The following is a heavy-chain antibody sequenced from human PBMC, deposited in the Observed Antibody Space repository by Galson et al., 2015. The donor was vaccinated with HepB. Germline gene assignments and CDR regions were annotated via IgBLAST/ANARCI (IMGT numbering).Heavy chain of an antibody. CDR2: IRPDGSES. CDR3: ARGQY. V-gene: IGHV3-7*04. J-gene: IGHJ4*02. Sequence: SLRLSCAASGFTFSSSWMSWVRQAPGKGLEWVANIRPDGSESYYVDSVRGRFIISRDNAKNSLYLQMNSLSAEDTAVYYCARGQYWGQGTPVTVSS. CDR1: GFTFSSSW.